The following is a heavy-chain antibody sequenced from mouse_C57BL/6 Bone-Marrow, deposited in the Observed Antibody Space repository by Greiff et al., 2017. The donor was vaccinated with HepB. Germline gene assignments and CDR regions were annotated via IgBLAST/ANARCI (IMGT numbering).Heavy chain of an antibody. J-gene: IGHJ3*01. V-gene: IGHV1-15*01. Sequence: VKLMESGAELVRPGASVTLSCKASGYTFTDYEMHWVKQTPVHGLEWIGAIDPETGGTAYNQKFKGKAILTADKSSSTAYMELRSLTSEDSAVYYCTRRSNYLAWFAYWGQGTLVTVSA. D-gene: IGHD2-5*01. CDR2: IDPETGGT. CDR3: TRRSNYLAWFAY. CDR1: GYTFTDYE.